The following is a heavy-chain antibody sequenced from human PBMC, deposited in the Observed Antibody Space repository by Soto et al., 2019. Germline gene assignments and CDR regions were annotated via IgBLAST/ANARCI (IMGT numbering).Heavy chain of an antibody. V-gene: IGHV4-4*02. CDR2: IYHSGST. CDR1: GGSISSSNW. Sequence: QVQLQESGPGLVKPSGTLSLTCAVSGGSISSSNWWSWARQPPGKGLEWIGEIYHSGSTNYNPALKSRVTISVDKSKNQFSRKLSSVTAADTAVYYCARVSGSYYYGMDVWGQGTTVTVSS. J-gene: IGHJ6*02. CDR3: ARVSGSYYYGMDV. D-gene: IGHD1-26*01.